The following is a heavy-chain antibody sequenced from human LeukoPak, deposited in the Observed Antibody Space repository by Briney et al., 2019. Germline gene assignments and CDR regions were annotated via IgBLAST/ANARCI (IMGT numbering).Heavy chain of an antibody. Sequence: GGSLRLSCVASGFTFSNYAMHWVRQAPGKGLEWVAAMSYDGFSKYYADSVKGRFTISRDDSRSTVDLHLSSLGPDDTAVYYCAREGHTSGYCGSFDNWGQGTAVAVSS. CDR1: GFTFSNYA. D-gene: IGHD3-22*01. CDR3: AREGHTSGYCGSFDN. CDR2: MSYDGFSK. V-gene: IGHV3-30*03. J-gene: IGHJ4*03.